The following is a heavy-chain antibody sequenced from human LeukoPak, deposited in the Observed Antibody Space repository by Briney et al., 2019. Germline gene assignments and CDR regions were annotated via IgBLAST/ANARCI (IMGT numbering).Heavy chain of an antibody. J-gene: IGHJ4*02. CDR3: ARGPTISKTGYFDY. D-gene: IGHD1-1*01. CDR2: INHRVDT. Sequence: PSELLSLSCAVDGGSFSRYYCSFIRQSPGKGLEWIAEINHRVDTNYNPSVKSRVTISVDTSKNQFSLKVTSLTAADTAVYFCARGPTISKTGYFDYCGEASLVTVSS. CDR1: GGSFSRYY. V-gene: IGHV4-34*01.